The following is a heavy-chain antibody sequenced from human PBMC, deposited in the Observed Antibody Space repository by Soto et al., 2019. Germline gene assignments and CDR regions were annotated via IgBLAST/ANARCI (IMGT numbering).Heavy chain of an antibody. Sequence: GASVKVSCKASGYTSADFGISWVRQAPGQGLEWMGWVSGNNGASNPAPKVQGRITMTLDTSTGVSYMALRCLRSDDTAIYYCVRDQKYFRVNGNWFDSWGQGTLVTVSS. CDR2: VSGNNGAS. V-gene: IGHV1-18*04. CDR1: GYTSADFG. J-gene: IGHJ5*01. CDR3: VRDQKYFRVNGNWFDS. D-gene: IGHD2-2*01.